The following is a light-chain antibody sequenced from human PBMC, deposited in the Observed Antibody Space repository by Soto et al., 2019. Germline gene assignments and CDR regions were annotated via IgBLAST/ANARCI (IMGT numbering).Light chain of an antibody. V-gene: IGKV1-5*03. CDR3: QQYNVYST. J-gene: IGKJ4*01. CDR2: KAS. CDR1: QSISSW. Sequence: DIQMTQSPSTLSASIGDRANITCRASQSISSWLAWYQQKPGKAPKVLIYKASNLESGVPSRFSGSGSETEFTLTISSLQPDDFASYYCQQYNVYSTFGGGTKVEIK.